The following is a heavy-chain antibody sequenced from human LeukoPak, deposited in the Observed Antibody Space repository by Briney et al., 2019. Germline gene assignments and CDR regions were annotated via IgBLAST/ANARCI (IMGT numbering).Heavy chain of an antibody. D-gene: IGHD1-1*01. CDR3: ATGQLDLLV. V-gene: IGHV3-7*01. CDR1: GFAFSNYA. CDR2: IKPDGSAK. J-gene: IGHJ4*02. Sequence: PGGSLRLSCAASGFAFSNYAMNWVRQAPGERLEWVATIKPDGSAKYYVDSVKGRFTVSRDNAKNSLYLQMNSLRAEDTAVYYCATGQLDLLVGGQGALVTVSS.